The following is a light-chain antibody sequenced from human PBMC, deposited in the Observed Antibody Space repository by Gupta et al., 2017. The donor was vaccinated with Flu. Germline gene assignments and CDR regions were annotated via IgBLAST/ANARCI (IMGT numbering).Light chain of an antibody. CDR1: KLGDKN. CDR3: QTWDSSSSSYA. Sequence: SYALTQPTSVSVLPGQTATITCSGDKLGDKNVCWYQQKSGQPPVVVIYQDDRRPAGIPERFSGSYSGDTATLTIGGTQATDEADYYCQTWDSSSSSYAFGPGTTVTVL. CDR2: QDD. J-gene: IGLJ1*01. V-gene: IGLV3-1*01.